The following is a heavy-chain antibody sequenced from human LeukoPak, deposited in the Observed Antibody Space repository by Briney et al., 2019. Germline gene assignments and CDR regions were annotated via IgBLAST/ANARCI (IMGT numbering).Heavy chain of an antibody. CDR2: ISSRSTTI. CDR1: GFTFSSFA. J-gene: IGHJ4*02. CDR3: ARADGSGIYPDY. V-gene: IGHV3-48*02. Sequence: GGSLRLSCAASGFTFSSFALSWVRQAPGRGLEGVAHISSRSTTIYYADSVKGRFTISRDNAKNSLSLQMTSLRDVDTAVYYCARADGSGIYPDYWGQGTLVTVSS. D-gene: IGHD3-10*01.